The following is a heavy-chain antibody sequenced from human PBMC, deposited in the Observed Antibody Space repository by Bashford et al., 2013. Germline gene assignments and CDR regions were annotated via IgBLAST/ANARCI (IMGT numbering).Heavy chain of an antibody. J-gene: IGHJ4*02. D-gene: IGHD3-22*01. CDR1: GGSISNDY. CDR2: INHSGST. CDR3: ARGDYFDSSGYYFGFDY. V-gene: IGHV4-34*01. Sequence: SETLSLTCTVSGGSISNDYWNWIRQPPGKGLEWIGEINHSGSTNYNPSLKSRVTISVDTSKNQFSLKLSSVTAADTAVYYCARGDYFDSSGYYFGFDYWGQGALVTVSS.